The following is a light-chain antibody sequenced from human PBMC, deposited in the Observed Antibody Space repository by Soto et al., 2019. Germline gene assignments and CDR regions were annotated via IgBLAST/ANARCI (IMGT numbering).Light chain of an antibody. Sequence: IQMTLSPSSLSASVGDRVTITCRASQGIGIYLAWYQQKPGKVPELLIYAASTLQSGVPSRFRGSGSGTDLTLTINNMQPEDFATYYCQKYNSAPRTFGQGTKVE. CDR3: QKYNSAPRT. CDR1: QGIGIY. V-gene: IGKV1-27*01. J-gene: IGKJ1*01. CDR2: AAS.